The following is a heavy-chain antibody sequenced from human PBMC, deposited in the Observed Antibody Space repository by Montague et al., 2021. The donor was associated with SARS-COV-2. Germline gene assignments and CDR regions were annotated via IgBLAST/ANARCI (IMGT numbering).Heavy chain of an antibody. CDR1: GDSISRYY. CDR3: ARAIWHLDV. V-gene: IGHV4-4*07. J-gene: IGHJ2*01. Sequence: SETLSLTRSVSGDSISRYYWSWIRQSDGKGLEWIGRIYTGGYINXNPALQSRVSMSVDTSKSQVSLNVTPVTAADTAVYYCARAIWHLDVWGRGILVTVSS. CDR2: IYTGGYI.